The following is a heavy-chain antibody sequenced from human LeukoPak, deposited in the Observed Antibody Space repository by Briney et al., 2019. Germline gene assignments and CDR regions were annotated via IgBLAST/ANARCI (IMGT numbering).Heavy chain of an antibody. CDR1: GGSFSGYY. Sequence: PSETLSLTCAVYGGSFSGYYWSWIRQPPGKGLEWIGEISHSGSTNYNPSLKSRVTISVDTSKNQFSLKLSSVTAADTAVYYCARVWRSYYDSSGYYYDSGFHIWDQGTMVTVSS. CDR3: ARVWRSYYDSSGYYYDSGFHI. J-gene: IGHJ3*02. CDR2: ISHSGST. V-gene: IGHV4-34*01. D-gene: IGHD3-22*01.